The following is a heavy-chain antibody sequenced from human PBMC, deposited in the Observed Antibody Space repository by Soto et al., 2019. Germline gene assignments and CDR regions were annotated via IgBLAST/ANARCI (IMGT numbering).Heavy chain of an antibody. CDR3: AREELRYFDWALPYYYMDV. V-gene: IGHV3-48*01. J-gene: IGHJ6*03. CDR2: ISSSSSTI. Sequence: GGSLRLFCAASGFTFSSFSMNWVRQAPGKGLEWVSYISSSSSTIYYADSVKGRFTISRDNAKNSLYLQMNSLRAEDTAVYYCAREELRYFDWALPYYYMDVWGQGMLVTVSS. D-gene: IGHD3-9*01. CDR1: GFTFSSFS.